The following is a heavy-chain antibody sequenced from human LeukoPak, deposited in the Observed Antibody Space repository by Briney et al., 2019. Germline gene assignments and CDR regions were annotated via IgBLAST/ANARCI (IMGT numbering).Heavy chain of an antibody. V-gene: IGHV4-59*01. CDR2: IYYSGST. CDR1: GGFISSYY. Sequence: SETLSLTCTVSGGFISSYYWSWIRQPPGKGLEWIGYIYYSGSTNYNPSLKSRVTISVDTSKNQFSLKLSSVTAADTAVYYCARSNLVAGLVVGAPDYWGQGTLVTVSS. CDR3: ARSNLVAGLVVGAPDY. D-gene: IGHD1-26*01. J-gene: IGHJ4*02.